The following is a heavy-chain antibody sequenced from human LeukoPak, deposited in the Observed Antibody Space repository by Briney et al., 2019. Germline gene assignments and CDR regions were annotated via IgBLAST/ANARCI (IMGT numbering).Heavy chain of an antibody. CDR1: GFTFSTYT. V-gene: IGHV3-64*01. Sequence: PGGSLRLSCVASGFTFSTYTMHWVRQSPRKALEYVSSISGNGGSTEYANSVKGRFAISRDNSKNTLFLQMGSLRAEDTAVYYCARDAGVVKFDYWGQGTLATVSS. J-gene: IGHJ4*02. CDR2: ISGNGGST. D-gene: IGHD3-10*01. CDR3: ARDAGVVKFDY.